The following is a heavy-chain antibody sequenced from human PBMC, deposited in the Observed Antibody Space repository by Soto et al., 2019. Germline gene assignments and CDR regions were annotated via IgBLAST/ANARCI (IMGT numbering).Heavy chain of an antibody. CDR3: ARSGYYSSTSCYYYYYGMDV. J-gene: IGHJ6*02. Sequence: ASVKVSCKASGYTFTSYGISWVRQAPGQGLEWMGWISAYNGNTNYAQKLQGRVTMTTDTSTSTAYMELRSLRSDDTAVYYCARSGYYSSTSCYYYYYGMDVWGQGTTVTVSS. V-gene: IGHV1-18*01. CDR1: GYTFTSYG. CDR2: ISAYNGNT. D-gene: IGHD2-2*01.